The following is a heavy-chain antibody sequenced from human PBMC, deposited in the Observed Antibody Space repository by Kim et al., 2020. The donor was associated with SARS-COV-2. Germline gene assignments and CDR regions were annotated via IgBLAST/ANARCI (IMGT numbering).Heavy chain of an antibody. D-gene: IGHD1-26*01. J-gene: IGHJ6*02. Sequence: GGSLRLSCAASGFTFSSYAMHWVRQAPGKGLEWVAVISYDGSNKYYADSVKGRFTISRDNSKNTLYLQMNSLRAEDTAVYYCARDFQNRWSYYATPNYYYYGMDVWGQGTTVTVSS. CDR2: ISYDGSNK. V-gene: IGHV3-30*04. CDR1: GFTFSSYA. CDR3: ARDFQNRWSYYATPNYYYYGMDV.